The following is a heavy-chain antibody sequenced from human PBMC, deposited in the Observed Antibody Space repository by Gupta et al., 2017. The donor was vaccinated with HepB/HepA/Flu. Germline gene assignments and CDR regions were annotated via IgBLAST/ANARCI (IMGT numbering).Heavy chain of an antibody. CDR1: GDSVSSNSAA. D-gene: IGHD2-8*01. CDR2: TYYRSKWYN. V-gene: IGHV6-1*01. CDR3: ARDPLYNVVYSAFDI. J-gene: IGHJ3*02. Sequence: QVQLQQSAPGLGRPSQTLALTCAISGDSVSSNSAAWNWVRQSPSRGLEWLGRTYYRSKWYNNDAASVKSRITITPDTSKNQFSLQLNSLNPEDTAVYYCARDPLYNVVYSAFDIWGQGTKVTVS.